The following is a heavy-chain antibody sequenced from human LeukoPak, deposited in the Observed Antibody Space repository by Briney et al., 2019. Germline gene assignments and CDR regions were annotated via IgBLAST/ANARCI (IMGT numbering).Heavy chain of an antibody. CDR1: GGSISSYY. J-gene: IGHJ3*02. Sequence: KPSETLSLTRTVSGGSISSYYWSWIRQPPGKGLEWIGYIYYSGSTNYNPSLKSRVTISVDTSENQFSLKLSSVTAADTAVYYCARAPTEAFDIWGQGTMVTVSS. CDR2: IYYSGST. CDR3: ARAPTEAFDI. V-gene: IGHV4-59*01.